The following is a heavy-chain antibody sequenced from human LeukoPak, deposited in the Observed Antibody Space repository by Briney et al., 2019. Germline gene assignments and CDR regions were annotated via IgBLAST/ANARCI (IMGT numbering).Heavy chain of an antibody. Sequence: ASVKVSCKASGYTFTGYYMNWVRQAPGQGLEWVGRINPNSGGTNYAQKFQGRVTMTRDTAISPAYLEMSRRRSDDQAVDYCSRIRRRVGVAGTRCFGPWGQGTLVTISS. V-gene: IGHV1-2*06. J-gene: IGHJ5*02. CDR2: INPNSGGT. CDR1: GYTFTGYY. D-gene: IGHD6-19*01. CDR3: SRIRRRVGVAGTRCFGP.